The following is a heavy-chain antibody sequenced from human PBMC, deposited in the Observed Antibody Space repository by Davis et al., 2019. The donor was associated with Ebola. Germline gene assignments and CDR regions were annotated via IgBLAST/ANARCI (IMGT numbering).Heavy chain of an antibody. J-gene: IGHJ5*02. CDR1: GYTFTSYG. CDR2: IIPILGIA. CDR3: ARDNPNIGYCSSTSCYFGNWFDP. V-gene: IGHV1-69*04. Sequence: SVKVSCKASGYTFTSYGISWVRQAPGQGLEWMGRIIPILGIANYAQKFQGRVTITADKSTSTAYMELSSLRSEDTAVYYCARDNPNIGYCSSTSCYFGNWFDPWGQGTLVTVSS. D-gene: IGHD2-2*01.